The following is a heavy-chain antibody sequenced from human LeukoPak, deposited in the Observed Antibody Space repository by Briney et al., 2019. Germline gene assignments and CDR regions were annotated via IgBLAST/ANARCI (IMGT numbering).Heavy chain of an antibody. D-gene: IGHD2/OR15-2a*01. V-gene: IGHV3-7*01. Sequence: GGSPRLSCAASGIILSSYWMSWVRQAPGKGLEWVANIKQDGSEKWYVDSVKGRFTISRDNAKNSLYLQMNSLRAEDTAVYYCARDSTHGSHLEAWLDPWGQGTLVTVCS. CDR1: GIILSSYW. CDR3: ARDSTHGSHLEAWLDP. CDR2: IKQDGSEK. J-gene: IGHJ5*02.